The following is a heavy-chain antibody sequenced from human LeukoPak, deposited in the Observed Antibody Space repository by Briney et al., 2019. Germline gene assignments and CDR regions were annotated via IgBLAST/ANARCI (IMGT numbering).Heavy chain of an antibody. CDR1: GGSISSSSYY. CDR3: ARVPGIINAFDI. CDR2: IYYSGST. D-gene: IGHD3-16*01. J-gene: IGHJ3*02. V-gene: IGHV4-39*07. Sequence: SETLSLTCTVSGGSISSSSYYWGWIRQPPGKGLEWIGSIYYSGSTYYNPSLKSRVTISVDTSKNQFSLKLSSVTAADTAVYYCARVPGIINAFDIWGQGTMVTVSS.